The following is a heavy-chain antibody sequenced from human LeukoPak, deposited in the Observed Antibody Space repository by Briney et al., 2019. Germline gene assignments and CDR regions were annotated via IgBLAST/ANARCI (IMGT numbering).Heavy chain of an antibody. D-gene: IGHD6-19*01. J-gene: IGHJ4*02. CDR1: GGSISSSSYY. CDR2: IYYGGST. CDR3: ARVVAVAGISDY. V-gene: IGHV4-39*01. Sequence: SETLSLTCTVSGGSISSSSYYWGWIRQPSGKGLEWIGSIYYGGSTYYNPSLKSRVTISVDTSRNQFSLKLSSVTAADTAVYYCARVVAVAGISDYWGQVTLVTVSS.